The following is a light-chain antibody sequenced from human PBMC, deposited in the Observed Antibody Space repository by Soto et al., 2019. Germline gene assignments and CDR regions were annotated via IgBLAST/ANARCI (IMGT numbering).Light chain of an antibody. V-gene: IGLV2-14*01. CDR1: NGDIGGHNY. CDR2: EVS. CDR3: SSYISSSIRV. J-gene: IGLJ3*02. Sequence: QSALTQPASVSGSPGQSITISCTRTNGDIGGHNYVSWYQQHPGKAPKLMIYEVSNRPSGVSNRFSGSKSGNTASLTISGLQAEDEADYYCSSYISSSIRVFGGGTKLTVL.